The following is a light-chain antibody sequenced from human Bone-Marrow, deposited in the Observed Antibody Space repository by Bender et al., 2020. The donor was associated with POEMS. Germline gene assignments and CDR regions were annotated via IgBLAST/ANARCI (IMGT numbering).Light chain of an antibody. J-gene: IGLJ3*02. CDR2: EGI. CDR1: SSDVGYYNL. Sequence: QSALTQPASVSGSPGQSITISCTGTSSDVGYYNLVSWYQQHPGKAPKLIIYEGIKRHSGVSNRFSASKSGNTASLTISGLQAEDEADYHCCSFAGTSNWVFGGGTKLTVL. CDR3: CSFAGTSNWV. V-gene: IGLV2-23*01.